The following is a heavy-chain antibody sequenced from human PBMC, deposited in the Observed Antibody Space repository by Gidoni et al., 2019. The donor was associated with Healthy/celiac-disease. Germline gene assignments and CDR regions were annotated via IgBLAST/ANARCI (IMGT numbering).Heavy chain of an antibody. Sequence: QVQLQESGPGLVKPSQTLSLTCTVSGGSISSGSYYWSWIRQPAGKGLEWIGRIYTSGSTNYNPSLKSRVTISVDTPKNQFSLKLSSVTAADTAVYYCARASGTYYYDSSGYRDAFDIWGQGTMVTVSS. CDR2: IYTSGST. CDR1: GGSISSGSYY. D-gene: IGHD3-22*01. J-gene: IGHJ3*02. V-gene: IGHV4-61*02. CDR3: ARASGTYYYDSSGYRDAFDI.